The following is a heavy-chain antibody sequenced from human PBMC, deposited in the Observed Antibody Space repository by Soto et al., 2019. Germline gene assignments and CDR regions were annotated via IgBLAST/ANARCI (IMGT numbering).Heavy chain of an antibody. J-gene: IGHJ5*02. Sequence: SETLSLTCTVSGGSISSSYWSWIRQPPGKGLEWLAYIYDDGSANYNPSLKSRAPISLDMSKNQFSLKLTSVTAAEPAVYYCARDKYCSGVSCRKNWFDPWGQGTLVTVSS. CDR3: ARDKYCSGVSCRKNWFDP. CDR2: IYDDGSA. CDR1: GGSISSSY. D-gene: IGHD2-15*01. V-gene: IGHV4-59*01.